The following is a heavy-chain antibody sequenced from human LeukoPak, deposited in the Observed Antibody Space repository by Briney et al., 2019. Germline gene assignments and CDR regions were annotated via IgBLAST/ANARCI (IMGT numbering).Heavy chain of an antibody. D-gene: IGHD4-17*01. V-gene: IGHV3-48*01. CDR3: GKAAYGDYVNRFDP. Sequence: PGGTLSLSRAASGFTLSSYSMNWVRQAPREGLEWVSYISSSSSTIYYADSVKGRLNISRDNAKNSLYLQMNRQRAEDTARYYCGKAAYGDYVNRFDPWGQGILVIVSS. CDR2: ISSSSSTI. J-gene: IGHJ5*02. CDR1: GFTLSSYS.